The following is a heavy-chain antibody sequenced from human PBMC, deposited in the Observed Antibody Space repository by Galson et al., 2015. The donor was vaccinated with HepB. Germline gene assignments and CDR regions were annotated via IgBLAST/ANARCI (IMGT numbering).Heavy chain of an antibody. D-gene: IGHD3-16*01. V-gene: IGHV3-21*01. CDR1: GFTFSSYS. Sequence: LRLSCAASGFTFSSYSMNWVRQAPGKGLEWVSSISSSSSYIYYADSVKGRFTISRDNAKNSLYLQMNSLRAEDTAVYYCARDPHRGGDYDYWGQGILITVLS. CDR2: ISSSSSYI. J-gene: IGHJ4*02. CDR3: ARDPHRGGDYDY.